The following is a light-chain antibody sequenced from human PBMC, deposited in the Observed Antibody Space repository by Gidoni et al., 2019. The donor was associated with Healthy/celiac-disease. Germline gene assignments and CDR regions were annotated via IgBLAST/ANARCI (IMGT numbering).Light chain of an antibody. J-gene: IGLJ2*01. Sequence: LTQPPSVSGAPGQRVTISCTGSSSNIGAGYDVHWYQQLPGTAPKLLIYGNSNRPSGVPDRFSGSKSGTSASLAITGLQAEDEADYYCQSYDSSLSGDVVFGGGTKLTVL. CDR1: SSNIGAGYD. CDR3: QSYDSSLSGDVV. V-gene: IGLV1-40*01. CDR2: GNS.